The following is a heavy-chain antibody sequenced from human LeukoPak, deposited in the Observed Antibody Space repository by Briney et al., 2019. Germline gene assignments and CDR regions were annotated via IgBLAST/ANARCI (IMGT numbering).Heavy chain of an antibody. V-gene: IGHV5-51*01. D-gene: IGHD6-13*01. CDR3: ARLFSSSWSALGY. Sequence: ESPEISCKGSGYRFTSYWIGWVRQMPGKGLEWMGIIYPGDSDTRYSPSFQGQVTISADKSISAAYLQWSSLKASDTAMYYCARLFSSSWSALGYWGQGPLVPVTS. CDR1: GYRFTSYW. J-gene: IGHJ4*02. CDR2: IYPGDSDT.